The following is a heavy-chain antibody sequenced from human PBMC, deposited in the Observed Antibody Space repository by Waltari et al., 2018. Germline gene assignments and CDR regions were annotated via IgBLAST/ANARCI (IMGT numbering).Heavy chain of an antibody. CDR1: GGSFSGYY. J-gene: IGHJ6*02. D-gene: IGHD6-19*01. Sequence: QVQLQQWGAGLLKPLETLSLTCAVYGGSFSGYYWSWIRQPPGKGLEWIGEINHSGSTNYNPSLKSRVTISVDTSKNQFSLKLSSVTAADTAVYYCARRMVVAGLYYYYGMDVWGQGTTVTVSS. V-gene: IGHV4-34*01. CDR2: INHSGST. CDR3: ARRMVVAGLYYYYGMDV.